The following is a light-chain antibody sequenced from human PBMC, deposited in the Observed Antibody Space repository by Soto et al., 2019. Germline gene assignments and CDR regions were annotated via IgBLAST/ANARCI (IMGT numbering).Light chain of an antibody. CDR2: AAS. Sequence: DIQMTQSPSSLSASVGDRVTITCRARQSISNYLNWYQQKPGKAPKLLIYAASNLQGGVPSRFSGSGSGTDFALTISGLQPEDSATYYCQQSYNALTFGQGTKVEIK. J-gene: IGKJ1*01. CDR3: QQSYNALT. V-gene: IGKV1-39*01. CDR1: QSISNY.